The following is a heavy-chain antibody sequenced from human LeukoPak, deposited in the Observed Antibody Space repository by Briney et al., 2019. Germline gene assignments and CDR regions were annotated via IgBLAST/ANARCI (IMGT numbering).Heavy chain of an antibody. CDR2: INHSGST. V-gene: IGHV4-34*01. CDR1: GRSFSGYY. D-gene: IGHD2-15*01. CDR3: ARGLLRRRDAFDI. J-gene: IGHJ3*02. Sequence: SETLSLTCAVYGRSFSGYYWSWIRQPPGKGLEWIGEINHSGSTNYNPSLKSRVTISVDTSKNQFSLKLSSVTAADTAVYYCARGLLRRRDAFDIWGQGTMVTVSS.